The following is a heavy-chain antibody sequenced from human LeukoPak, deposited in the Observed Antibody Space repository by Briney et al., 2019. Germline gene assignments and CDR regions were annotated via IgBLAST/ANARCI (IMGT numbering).Heavy chain of an antibody. J-gene: IGHJ4*02. CDR2: INHSGST. V-gene: IGHV4-34*01. D-gene: IGHD3-10*01. CDR1: GGSFSGYY. Sequence: SETLSLTCAVYGGSFSGYYWSWIRQPPGKGLEWIGEINHSGSTNYNPSLKSRVTISVDTSKNQFSLKLSSVTAADTAVYYCARGRGHYWGQGTLVTVSS. CDR3: ARGRGHY.